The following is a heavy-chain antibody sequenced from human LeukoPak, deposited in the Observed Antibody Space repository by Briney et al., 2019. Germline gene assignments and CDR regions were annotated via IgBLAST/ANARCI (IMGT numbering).Heavy chain of an antibody. CDR1: GFTFSSYG. J-gene: IGHJ4*02. V-gene: IGHV3-23*01. CDR3: AKGKGSSSSSIDW. D-gene: IGHD2-15*01. CDR2: ISGSGGFT. Sequence: GGSLRLSCAASGFTFSSYGMTWVRQAPGKGLEWVSAISGSGGFTYYADSVKGRFTISRDNSKNTLYLQIHSLRAEDTALYYCAKGKGSSSSSIDWWGQGTLVTVSS.